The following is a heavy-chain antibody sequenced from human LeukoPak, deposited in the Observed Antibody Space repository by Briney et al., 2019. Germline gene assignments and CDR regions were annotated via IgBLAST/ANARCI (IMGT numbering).Heavy chain of an antibody. Sequence: GASVKVSRKASGGTFSSYAISWVRLAPAPGLEWMGGIIPIFGTANYEQKFQGRVTITADKTTSTAYMELSSLRSEDTAVYYCARGRMEQQLEFGYWGQGTLVTVSS. CDR2: IIPIFGTA. CDR3: ARGRMEQQLEFGY. CDR1: GGTFSSYA. J-gene: IGHJ4*02. D-gene: IGHD6-13*01. V-gene: IGHV1-69*06.